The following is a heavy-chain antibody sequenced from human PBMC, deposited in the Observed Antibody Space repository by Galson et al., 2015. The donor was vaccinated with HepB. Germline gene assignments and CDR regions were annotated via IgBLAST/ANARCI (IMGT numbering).Heavy chain of an antibody. CDR3: ARDIEIVAGARVVYWYFDL. CDR2: INPNSGGT. Sequence: SVKVSCKASGYTFTGSYMHWVRQAPGQGLEWMGRINPNSGGTNYAQKFQGRVTMTRDTSISTAYMELSRLRSDDTAVYYCARDIEIVAGARVVYWYFDLWGRGTLVTVTS. V-gene: IGHV1-2*06. D-gene: IGHD6-19*01. J-gene: IGHJ2*01. CDR1: GYTFTGSY.